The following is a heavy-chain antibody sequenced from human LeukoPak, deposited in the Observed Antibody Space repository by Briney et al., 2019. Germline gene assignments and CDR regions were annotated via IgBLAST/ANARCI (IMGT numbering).Heavy chain of an antibody. D-gene: IGHD5-18*01. CDR2: IKQDGNEK. CDR1: EFNFRNLW. Sequence: TGGSLRLSCVVSEFNFRNLWMSWVRQAPGKWLEWVANIKQDGNEKYYMDSEKGRFTISRDNAKNSLYLQMNSLRAEDTAVYYCARDSPERGYSYGPLDNYFDYWGQGTLVTVSS. V-gene: IGHV3-7*01. CDR3: ARDSPERGYSYGPLDNYFDY. J-gene: IGHJ4*02.